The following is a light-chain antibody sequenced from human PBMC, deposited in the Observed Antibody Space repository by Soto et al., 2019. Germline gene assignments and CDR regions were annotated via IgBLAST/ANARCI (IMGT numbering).Light chain of an antibody. J-gene: IGKJ2*01. Sequence: DIQMTQSPSSLSASVGDRVTITCRASQSISSYLNWYQQKPGKAPNLLIYAASSLQSGVPSRFSGSGSGTDFTLTISSLQPEDFATYYYQQSYRTPYTFGQGTKLEIK. V-gene: IGKV1-39*01. CDR2: AAS. CDR3: QQSYRTPYT. CDR1: QSISSY.